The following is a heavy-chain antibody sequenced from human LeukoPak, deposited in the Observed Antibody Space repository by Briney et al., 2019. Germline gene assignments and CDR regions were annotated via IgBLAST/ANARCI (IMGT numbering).Heavy chain of an antibody. J-gene: IGHJ6*03. CDR1: GGTFSSYA. D-gene: IGHD2-2*01. V-gene: IGHV1-69*01. CDR2: IIPIFGTA. CDR3: ARGTLVAPLYYYMDV. Sequence: SVKVSCKASGGTFSSYAISWVRQAPGQGLEWMGGIIPIFGTANCAQKFQGRVTITADESTSTAYMELSSLRSEDTAVYYCARGTLVAPLYYYMDVWGKGTTVTVSS.